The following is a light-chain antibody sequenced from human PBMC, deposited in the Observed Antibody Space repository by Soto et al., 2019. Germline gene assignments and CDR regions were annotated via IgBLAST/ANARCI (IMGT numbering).Light chain of an antibody. CDR3: QQSYTSRIT. V-gene: IGKV1-39*01. J-gene: IGKJ5*01. CDR2: AAS. CDR1: QSISSY. Sequence: DIQMTQSPSSLSASVGDRVTITCRASQSISSYLNWYQQKPGKAPKLLIFAASSLQSGVPSRFSGSGSGTDFTLTVSSLQPEDFATYYCQQSYTSRITFGLGTRLEL.